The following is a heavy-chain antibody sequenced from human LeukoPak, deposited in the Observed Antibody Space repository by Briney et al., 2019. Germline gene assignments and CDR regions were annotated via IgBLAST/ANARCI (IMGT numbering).Heavy chain of an antibody. Sequence: ASVKVSCKASGYTFTGYYMHWVRQAPGQGLEWMGWINPNSGGTNYAQKFQGRVTMTRDTSISTAYMELSRLRSDDTAVYYCARESLDFWSGYPSYMDVWGKGTTVTVSS. V-gene: IGHV1-2*02. J-gene: IGHJ6*03. CDR3: ARESLDFWSGYPSYMDV. CDR2: INPNSGGT. CDR1: GYTFTGYY. D-gene: IGHD3-3*01.